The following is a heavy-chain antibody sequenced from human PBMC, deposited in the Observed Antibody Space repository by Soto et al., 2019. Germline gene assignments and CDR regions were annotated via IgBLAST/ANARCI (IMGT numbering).Heavy chain of an antibody. J-gene: IGHJ5*02. CDR1: GDSVSRGTSY. V-gene: IGHV4-61*01. D-gene: IGHD3-3*01. CDR3: ARQKSGLEFYNYFDP. Sequence: QVQLQESGPGLVKPSETLSLTCSVSGDSVSRGTSYWRWIRQSPERGLEWIAYSSYSGRTSYNPSVKSRATISGDTSKNQFSLRLRSLTAEDTAVYYCARQKSGLEFYNYFDPWGPGTLVTVSS. CDR2: SSYSGRT.